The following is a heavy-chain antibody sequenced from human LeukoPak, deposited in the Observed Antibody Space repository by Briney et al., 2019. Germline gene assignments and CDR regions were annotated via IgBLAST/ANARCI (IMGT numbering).Heavy chain of an antibody. V-gene: IGHV4-39*07. Sequence: SETLSLTCTVSGGSISSGSYYWGWIRQPPGKGLEWIGSFYYSGSTYYNPSLKSRVTISVDTSKNQFSLKLNSVTAADTAVYYCARDPDFWSGYYNFDYWGQGTLVTVSS. CDR1: GGSISSGSYY. J-gene: IGHJ4*02. CDR3: ARDPDFWSGYYNFDY. D-gene: IGHD3-3*01. CDR2: FYYSGST.